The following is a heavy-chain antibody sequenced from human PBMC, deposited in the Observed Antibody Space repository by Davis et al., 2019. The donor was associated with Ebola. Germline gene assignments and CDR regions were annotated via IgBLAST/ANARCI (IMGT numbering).Heavy chain of an antibody. Sequence: ASVKVSCKASGYTFTSYAMHWVRQAPGQRLEWMGWINAGNGNTKYSQRFQGRVTITTDTSASTAYLDLSSLRSDDTAVFYCARATFGYNSGWYADYWGQGTLVTVSS. CDR2: INAGNGNT. CDR1: GYTFTSYA. D-gene: IGHD6-19*01. J-gene: IGHJ4*02. V-gene: IGHV1-3*01. CDR3: ARATFGYNSGWYADY.